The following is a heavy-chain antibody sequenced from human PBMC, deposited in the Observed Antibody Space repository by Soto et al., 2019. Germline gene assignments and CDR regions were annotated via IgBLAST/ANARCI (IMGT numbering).Heavy chain of an antibody. CDR1: GFTFSNYA. CDR2: ISGGGGST. D-gene: IGHD3-16*01. V-gene: IGHV3-23*01. Sequence: AGSLRLSCAASGFTFSNYAMSWVRQAPGKELEWVSAISGGGGSTYYADFVKVRFTISRDNSKNTLYLQMNGLRAEDTDIYYCAKARGGEARFDWFEPWGQGTLVTVSS. CDR3: AKARGGEARFDWFEP. J-gene: IGHJ5*02.